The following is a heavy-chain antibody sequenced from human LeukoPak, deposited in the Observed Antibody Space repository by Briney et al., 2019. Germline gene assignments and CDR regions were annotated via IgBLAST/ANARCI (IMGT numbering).Heavy chain of an antibody. CDR1: GGTFSSYA. J-gene: IGHJ4*02. CDR3: AGGGNCSSTSCYRY. V-gene: IGHV1-69*06. CDR2: IIPIFGTA. Sequence: SVKVSCKASGGTFSSYAISWVRQAPGQGLEWMGGIIPIFGTANYAQKFQGRVTITADKSTSTAYMELSSLRSEDTAVYYCAGGGNCSSTSCYRYWGQGTLVTVSS. D-gene: IGHD2-2*01.